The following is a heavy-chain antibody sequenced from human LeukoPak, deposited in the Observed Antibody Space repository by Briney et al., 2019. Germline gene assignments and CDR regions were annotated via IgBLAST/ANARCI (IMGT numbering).Heavy chain of an antibody. J-gene: IGHJ4*02. Sequence: GGSLRLSCAASGFTFSSYAMSWVRQAPGKGLEWVSAISGSGGSTYYADSVKGRFTISRDNSKSTLYLQMDSLRAEDTAVYYCAKDRGAMVMGVGDYWGQGTLVTVSS. CDR2: ISGSGGST. CDR3: AKDRGAMVMGVGDY. CDR1: GFTFSSYA. V-gene: IGHV3-23*01. D-gene: IGHD5-18*01.